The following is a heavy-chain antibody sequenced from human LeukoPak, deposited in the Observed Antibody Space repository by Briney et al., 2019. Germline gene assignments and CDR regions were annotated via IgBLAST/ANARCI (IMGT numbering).Heavy chain of an antibody. CDR1: GYTFTGYY. Sequence: ASVKVSCKASGYTFTGYYMHWVRQAPGQGLEWMGWINPNSGGTNYAHKFQGRVTMTRDTSISTAYMELSRLRSDDTAVYYCARDIFPYCGGDCYVDYWGQGTLVTVSS. D-gene: IGHD2-21*02. J-gene: IGHJ4*02. CDR2: INPNSGGT. V-gene: IGHV1-2*07. CDR3: ARDIFPYCGGDCYVDY.